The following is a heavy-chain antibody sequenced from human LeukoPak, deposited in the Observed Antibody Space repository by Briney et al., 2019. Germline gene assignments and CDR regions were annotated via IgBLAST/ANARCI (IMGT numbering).Heavy chain of an antibody. D-gene: IGHD2-8*01. J-gene: IGHJ5*02. V-gene: IGHV4-59*01. Sequence: SETLSLTCTVSGGSIGSYHWSWIRQPPGKGLEWIGYVYYTGSTSYNPSLKRRVTISVDKSKNQFSLKLSSMTAADTAVYYCAREGHCTTSGCYGPNWFDPWGQGTLVTVSS. CDR3: AREGHCTTSGCYGPNWFDP. CDR2: VYYTGST. CDR1: GGSIGSYH.